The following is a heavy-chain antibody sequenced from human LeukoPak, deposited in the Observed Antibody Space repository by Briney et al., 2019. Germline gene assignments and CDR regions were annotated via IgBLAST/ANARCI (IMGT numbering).Heavy chain of an antibody. CDR3: ARRYYDILTGYYSYDY. V-gene: IGHV3-7*01. J-gene: IGHJ4*02. Sequence: GGSLRLSCAASGFTFSSYWMSWVRQAPGKGLEWVANIKQDGSEKYYVDSVKGRFTISRDNSKNTLSLQMNNLRAEDTAVYYCARRYYDILTGYYSYDYWGQGTLVTVSS. CDR2: IKQDGSEK. CDR1: GFTFSSYW. D-gene: IGHD3-9*01.